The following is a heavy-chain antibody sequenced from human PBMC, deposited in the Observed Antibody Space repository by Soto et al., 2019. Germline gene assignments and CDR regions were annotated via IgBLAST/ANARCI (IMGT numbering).Heavy chain of an antibody. CDR1: GLVFSSYG. D-gene: IGHD5-12*01. V-gene: IGHV3-30*04. CDR2: ISYDGKKR. CDR3: AREGGFPQDLYYYGMDV. Sequence: QVHLVESGGGVVQPGASLRLSCAASGLVFSSYGMHWVRQGPGKGLEWVATISYDGKKRFYTQSVQGRFTIYRDNSKNTVTLQMNSLRDEDTALYYCAREGGFPQDLYYYGMDVWGQGTTVTVSS. J-gene: IGHJ6*02.